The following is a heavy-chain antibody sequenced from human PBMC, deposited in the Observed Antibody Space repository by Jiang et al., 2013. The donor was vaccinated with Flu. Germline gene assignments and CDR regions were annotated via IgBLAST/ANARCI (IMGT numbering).Heavy chain of an antibody. CDR3: ARGPAAFGVVINWFDP. Sequence: SGAEVKKPGSSVKVSCKASGGTFSSYAISWVRQAPGQGLEWMGGIIPIFGTANYAQKFQGRVTITADESTSTAYMELSSLRSEDTAVYYCARGPAAFGVVINWFDPWGQGTLVTVSS. CDR1: GGTFSSYA. CDR2: IIPIFGTA. V-gene: IGHV1-69*01. D-gene: IGHD3-3*01. J-gene: IGHJ5*02.